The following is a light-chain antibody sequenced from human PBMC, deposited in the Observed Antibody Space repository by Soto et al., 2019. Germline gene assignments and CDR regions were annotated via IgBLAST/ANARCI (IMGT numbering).Light chain of an antibody. CDR3: QQYNNWPPTWT. CDR2: GAS. Sequence: EIVMTQSPATLSVSPGERATLSCRASQSVSSNLAWYQQKPGQAPRLLIYGASTRATGIPARFSGSGSGTELTLTISSLQSEDFAVYYCQQYNNWPPTWTFGQGTKVDI. J-gene: IGKJ1*01. V-gene: IGKV3-15*01. CDR1: QSVSSN.